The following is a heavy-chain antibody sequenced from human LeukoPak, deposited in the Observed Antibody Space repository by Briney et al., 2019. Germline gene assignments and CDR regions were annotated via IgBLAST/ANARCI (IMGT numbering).Heavy chain of an antibody. CDR1: GFTFSAYA. Sequence: GGSLRLSCTASGFTFSAYAMHWVRQAPGKGLEWVAMTSYDGSDSFFAESVRGRFTISRDNSRNTMYLEMNTLRSQDTAVYYCAREGFYSSVWYYFDLWGQGTLVTVSS. V-gene: IGHV3-30-3*01. D-gene: IGHD6-19*01. J-gene: IGHJ4*02. CDR3: AREGFYSSVWYYFDL. CDR2: TSYDGSDS.